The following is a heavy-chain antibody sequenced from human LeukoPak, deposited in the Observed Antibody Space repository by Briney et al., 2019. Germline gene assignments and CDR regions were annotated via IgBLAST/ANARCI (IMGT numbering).Heavy chain of an antibody. Sequence: GGSLRLSCAASGFTFSSYWMSWVRQAPGKGLEWVTNIKQDGLEKYYVDSVKGRFTISRDNAKNLLYLQMIGLRVDDTAVYYCARDPRGWGTTVTTYYFDSWGQGTLVTVSS. CDR2: IKQDGLEK. CDR3: ARDPRGWGTTVTTYYFDS. CDR1: GFTFSSYW. D-gene: IGHD4-17*01. J-gene: IGHJ4*02. V-gene: IGHV3-7*05.